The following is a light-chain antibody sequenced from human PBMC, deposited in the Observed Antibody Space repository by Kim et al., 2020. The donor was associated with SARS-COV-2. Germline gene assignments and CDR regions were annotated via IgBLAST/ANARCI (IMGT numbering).Light chain of an antibody. V-gene: IGKV3-20*01. CDR2: GAS. CDR1: QSVSSNY. Sequence: EIVLTQSPGALSLSPGEGGTLSCRASQSVSSNYLAWYQQKPGQSPRLLIYGASSRATGIPDRFSGSGSGTDFTLTISRLEPEDFAAYYCQQYGSPPYTFGQGTKLEI. J-gene: IGKJ2*01. CDR3: QQYGSPPYT.